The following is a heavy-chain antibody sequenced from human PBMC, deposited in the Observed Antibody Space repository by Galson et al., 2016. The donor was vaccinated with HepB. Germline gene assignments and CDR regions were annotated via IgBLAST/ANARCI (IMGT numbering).Heavy chain of an antibody. J-gene: IGHJ4*02. CDR2: MWADGSKT. Sequence: SLRLSCAASGFSVNTYGMHWVRQAPGKGLEWVAVMWADGSKTYYGVSVKGRFTMSRDVSKNTLYLDMNSLRAEDTAVYYCARDAWGPDCAITGCYHKTFGSWGQGALVTVSP. CDR1: GFSVNTYG. CDR3: ARDAWGPDCAITGCYHKTFGS. D-gene: IGHD3-16*01. V-gene: IGHV3-33*01.